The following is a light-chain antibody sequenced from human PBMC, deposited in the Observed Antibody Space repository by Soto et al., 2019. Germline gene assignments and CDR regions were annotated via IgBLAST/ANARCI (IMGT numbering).Light chain of an antibody. Sequence: QSALTQPASVSGSPGQSIAISCTGTSSDVGGYNYVSWYQHHPGKAPKLMIYDVSNRPSGVSNRFSGSKSGNTASLTISGLQAEDEADYYCSSYTSSSTYVFGTGTKGHRP. V-gene: IGLV2-14*03. CDR3: SSYTSSSTYV. CDR1: SSDVGGYNY. CDR2: DVS. J-gene: IGLJ1*01.